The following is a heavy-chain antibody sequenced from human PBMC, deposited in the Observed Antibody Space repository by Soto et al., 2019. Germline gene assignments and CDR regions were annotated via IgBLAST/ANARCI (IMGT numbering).Heavy chain of an antibody. CDR2: IWYDGSNK. Sequence: QVQLVESGGGVVQPGRSLRLSCAASGFTFSSYGMHWVRKATGKGLEWVAVIWYDGSNKYYADSVKGRFTISRDNSKNTLYPQMNRLGAEDTAVYYCTREGKMTLNDIPGYYFGMDLWGQASTLTVSS. D-gene: IGHD3-22*01. V-gene: IGHV3-33*01. CDR1: GFTFSSYG. CDR3: TREGKMTLNDIPGYYFGMDL. J-gene: IGHJ6*02.